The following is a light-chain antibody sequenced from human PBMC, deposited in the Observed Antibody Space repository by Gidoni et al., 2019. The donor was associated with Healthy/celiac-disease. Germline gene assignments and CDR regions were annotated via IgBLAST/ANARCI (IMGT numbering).Light chain of an antibody. Sequence: DIQMTQSPSSLSASVGDRVTITCRASQSISSYLNWYQQKPGKAPKLLIYAASSLQSGVPSRFSGSGSGTDFTLTISSLQPEDFATYYCQQSYNFLTFGRGTKVEIK. CDR2: AAS. V-gene: IGKV1-39*01. CDR1: QSISSY. J-gene: IGKJ4*01. CDR3: QQSYNFLT.